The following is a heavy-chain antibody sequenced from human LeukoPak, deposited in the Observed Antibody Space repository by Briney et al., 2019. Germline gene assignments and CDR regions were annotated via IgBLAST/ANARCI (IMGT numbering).Heavy chain of an antibody. V-gene: IGHV4-38-2*02. Sequence: PSETLSLTCTVSGYSISSGYYWGWIRQPPGKGLEYIGSIYHSDNTNYNPSLKSRVSISVDTSKNQFSLKLSSVTAADTAVYYCARDRRESSSPWYFDYWGQGTLVTVSS. D-gene: IGHD6-13*01. CDR2: IYHSDNT. CDR1: GYSISSGYY. J-gene: IGHJ4*02. CDR3: ARDRRESSSPWYFDY.